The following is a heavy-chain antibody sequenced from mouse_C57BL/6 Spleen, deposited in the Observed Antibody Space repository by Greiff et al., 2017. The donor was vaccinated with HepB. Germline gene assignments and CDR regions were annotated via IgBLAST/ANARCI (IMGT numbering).Heavy chain of an antibody. Sequence: EVQGVESGEGLVKPGGSLKLSCAASGFTFSSYAMSWVRQTPEKRLEWVAYISSGGDYIYYADTVKGRFTISRDNARNTLYLQMSSLKSEDTAMYYCTRDQGYYGSSTFAYWGQGTLVTVSA. J-gene: IGHJ3*01. CDR1: GFTFSSYA. CDR2: ISSGGDYI. V-gene: IGHV5-9-1*02. D-gene: IGHD1-1*01. CDR3: TRDQGYYGSSTFAY.